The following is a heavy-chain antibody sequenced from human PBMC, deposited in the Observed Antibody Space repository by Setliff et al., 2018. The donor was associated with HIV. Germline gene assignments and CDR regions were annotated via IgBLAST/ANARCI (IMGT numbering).Heavy chain of an antibody. J-gene: IGHJ5*02. CDR1: GYTFTSNG. Sequence: ASVKVSCKASGYTFTSNGITWVRQAPGQGLEWMGWISAYHGNTNYAQKLQGRVTMTTDTSTSTAYMELRSLRSDDTAVYYCARGTAPRPASVLEFLEWLFPNWFDPWGQGTLVTVSS. CDR2: ISAYHGNT. V-gene: IGHV1-18*01. D-gene: IGHD3-3*02. CDR3: ARGTAPRPASVLEFLEWLFPNWFDP.